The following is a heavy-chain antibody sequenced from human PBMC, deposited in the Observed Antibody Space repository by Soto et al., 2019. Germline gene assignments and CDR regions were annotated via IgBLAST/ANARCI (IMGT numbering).Heavy chain of an antibody. J-gene: IGHJ6*02. CDR3: GRDRLVPYGYGMDV. D-gene: IGHD2-2*01. V-gene: IGHV3-33*01. CDR1: GFTFRSYG. Sequence: QMQLVESGGGVVQPGRSLRLSCAASGFTFRSYGIHWVRQAPGKGLEWVELIWFDGSKKYYVDSVKGRFAVSRDNSKNTLYLQMNSLRVEDTAVYYFGRDRLVPYGYGMDVWGQGTTVTVSS. CDR2: IWFDGSKK.